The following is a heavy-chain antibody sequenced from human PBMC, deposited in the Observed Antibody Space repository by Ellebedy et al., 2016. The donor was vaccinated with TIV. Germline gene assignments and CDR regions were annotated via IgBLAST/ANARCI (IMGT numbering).Heavy chain of an antibody. CDR1: GGTFSSYA. CDR2: IIPILGIA. Sequence: AASVKVSCKASGGTFSSYAISWVRQAPGQGLEWMGRIIPILGIANYAQKFQGSVTITADKSTSTAYMELSSLRSEDTSVYYCAGDRDSSSWYFGGYYYYGMDVWGQGTTVTVSS. D-gene: IGHD6-13*01. V-gene: IGHV1-69*04. J-gene: IGHJ6*02. CDR3: AGDRDSSSWYFGGYYYYGMDV.